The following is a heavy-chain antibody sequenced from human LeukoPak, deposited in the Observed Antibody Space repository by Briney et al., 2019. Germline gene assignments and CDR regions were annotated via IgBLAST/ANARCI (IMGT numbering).Heavy chain of an antibody. J-gene: IGHJ4*02. CDR2: IYYSGST. V-gene: IGHV4-39*07. CDR1: GGSISGSSYY. Sequence: SETLSLTCTVSGGSISGSSYYWGWIRQPPGKGLEWIGSIYYSGSTYYNPSLKSRVTISVDTSKNQFSLKLSSVTAADTAVYYCARGDTAMFWGQGTLVTVSS. CDR3: ARGDTAMF. D-gene: IGHD5-18*01.